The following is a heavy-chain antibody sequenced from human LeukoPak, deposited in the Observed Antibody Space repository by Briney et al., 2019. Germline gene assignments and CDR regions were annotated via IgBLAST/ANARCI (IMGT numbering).Heavy chain of an antibody. D-gene: IGHD3-22*01. CDR3: ARVDSSGSSFFDS. CDR2: ISYDGSNK. V-gene: IGHV3-30*03. J-gene: IGHJ4*02. Sequence: GGSLRLSCAASGFTFSNYGMHWVRQAPGKGLEWVSIISYDGSNKYYADSVKGRFTISRDNSKNTLFLQMNSLRAEDTAVYYCARVDSSGSSFFDSWGQGTLVTVSS. CDR1: GFTFSNYG.